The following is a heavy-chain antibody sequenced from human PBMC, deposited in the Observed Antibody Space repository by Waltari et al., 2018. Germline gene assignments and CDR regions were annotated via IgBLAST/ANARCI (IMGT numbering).Heavy chain of an antibody. D-gene: IGHD6-13*01. CDR3: ARREEAAAGFDY. V-gene: IGHV4-38-2*01. Sequence: QVQLQESGPGLVKPSETLSLTCAVSGYSISSGYYWGWIRQPPGKGLEWIGSIYHSGSTYYNPSLKSRVTISVDTSKNQFSLKLSSVTAADTAVYYCARREEAAAGFDYWGQGTLVTVSS. CDR2: IYHSGST. J-gene: IGHJ4*02. CDR1: GYSISSGYY.